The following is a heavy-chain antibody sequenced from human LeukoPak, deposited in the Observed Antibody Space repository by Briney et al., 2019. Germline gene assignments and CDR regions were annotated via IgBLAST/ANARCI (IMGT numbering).Heavy chain of an antibody. V-gene: IGHV4-34*01. D-gene: IGHD2-15*01. Sequence: SETLSLTCTVSGGSITSYYWDWIRQPPGKGLEWIGEINHSGSTNYNPSLKSRVTISVDASKNQFSLKLSSVTAADTAVYYCARGGPLGYCSGGSCNGTLDPWGQGTLVTVSS. J-gene: IGHJ5*02. CDR3: ARGGPLGYCSGGSCNGTLDP. CDR2: INHSGST. CDR1: GGSITSYY.